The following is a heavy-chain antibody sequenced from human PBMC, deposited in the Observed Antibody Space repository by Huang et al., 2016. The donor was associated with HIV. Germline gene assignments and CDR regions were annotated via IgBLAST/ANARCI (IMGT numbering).Heavy chain of an antibody. CDR2: INQSGTV. Sequence: QVQLKQWGEGLLKPSETLSLNCAVYGGPFSGYYWTWIRQSPDKRLQWIGEINQSGTVNYNPSLKCRVPLSTDASKSQFFLKLRSVVAADTAVYYCARRWIWLQNKSWAFDIWGQGTMVSV. D-gene: IGHD5-12*01. V-gene: IGHV4-34*02. J-gene: IGHJ3*02. CDR1: GGPFSGYY. CDR3: ARRWIWLQNKSWAFDI.